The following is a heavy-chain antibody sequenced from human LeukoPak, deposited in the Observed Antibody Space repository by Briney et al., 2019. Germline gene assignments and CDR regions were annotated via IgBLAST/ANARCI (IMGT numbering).Heavy chain of an antibody. J-gene: IGHJ4*02. CDR3: ATEGSFDY. CDR1: GFTLSSYG. Sequence: GRSLRLSCAASGFTLSSYGMHWVRQAPGKGLEWVAVISFDASNKYYADSVKGRFTISRDNSKNTLYLQMNSLRAEDAAVYYCATEGSFDYWGQGTLVTVSS. V-gene: IGHV3-30*03. CDR2: ISFDASNK.